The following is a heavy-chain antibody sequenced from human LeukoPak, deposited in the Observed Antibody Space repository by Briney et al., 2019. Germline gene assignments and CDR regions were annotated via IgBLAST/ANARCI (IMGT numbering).Heavy chain of an antibody. D-gene: IGHD3-3*01. V-gene: IGHV1-8*01. CDR2: MNPNSGNT. Sequence: GASVKVSCKASGYTFTSYDINWVRQATGQGLEWMGWMNPNSGNTGYAQKFQGRVTMTRNTSISTAYMELSSLRSEDTAVYYCARGILQTNDFWSGFVSSHSYGFDIWGQGTMVTVSS. CDR1: GYTFTSYD. CDR3: ARGILQTNDFWSGFVSSHSYGFDI. J-gene: IGHJ3*02.